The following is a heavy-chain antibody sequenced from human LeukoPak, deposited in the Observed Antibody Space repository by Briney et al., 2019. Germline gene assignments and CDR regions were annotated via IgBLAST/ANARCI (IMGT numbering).Heavy chain of an antibody. CDR1: GGSISSGGYY. V-gene: IGHV4-61*08. CDR2: IYYSGST. D-gene: IGHD6-13*01. J-gene: IGHJ4*02. Sequence: SETLSLTCTVSGGSISSGGYYWSWIRQPPGKGLEWIGYIYYSGSTNYNPSLKSRVTISVDTSKNQFSLKLSSVTAADTAVYYCARSARAGGTYYFDYWGQGTLVTVSS. CDR3: ARSARAGGTYYFDY.